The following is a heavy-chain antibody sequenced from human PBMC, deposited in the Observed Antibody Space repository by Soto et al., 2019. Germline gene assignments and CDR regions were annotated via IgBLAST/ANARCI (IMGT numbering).Heavy chain of an antibody. CDR3: ARDSLGSRGDNYFDY. CDR1: GYTFTSYG. D-gene: IGHD4-17*01. CDR2: ISAYNGNT. V-gene: IGHV1-18*01. J-gene: IGHJ4*02. Sequence: RASVKVSCKASGYTFTSYGISWVRQAPGQGLEWMGWISAYNGNTNYAQKLQGRVTMTTDTSTSTAYMELRSLRSDDTAVYYCARDSLGSRGDNYFDYWGQGTLVTVSS.